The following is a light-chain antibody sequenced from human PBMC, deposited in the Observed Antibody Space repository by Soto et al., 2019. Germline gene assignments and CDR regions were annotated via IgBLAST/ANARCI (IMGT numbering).Light chain of an antibody. CDR2: GAS. CDR1: QSVSSN. J-gene: IGKJ5*01. Sequence: EIVLTQSPANLSLSPGERATLSCRASQSVSSNLAWYQQKPGQAPRLLIYGASTRATGIPARFSGSGSGTDFTLTISSLEPEDFAVYYCQQRFNWQVTFGQGTRLEIK. V-gene: IGKV3D-11*02. CDR3: QQRFNWQVT.